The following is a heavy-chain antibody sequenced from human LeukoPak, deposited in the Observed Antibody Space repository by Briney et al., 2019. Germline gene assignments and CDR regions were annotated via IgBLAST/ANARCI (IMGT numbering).Heavy chain of an antibody. CDR1: DDSFSSHY. CDR3: ARDLVTVTKGFDI. D-gene: IGHD4-17*01. CDR2: ISYSTTT. Sequence: SETLSLTCAVSDDSFSSHYWTWIRQPPGKGLEWIGYISYSTTTNYNPSLKSRLTISIDTSKNQFSLKLSSVTAADTAVYYCARDLVTVTKGFDIWGQGTMVSVSS. V-gene: IGHV4-59*11. J-gene: IGHJ3*02.